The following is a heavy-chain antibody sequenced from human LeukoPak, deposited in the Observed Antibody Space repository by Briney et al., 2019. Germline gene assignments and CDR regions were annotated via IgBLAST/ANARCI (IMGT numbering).Heavy chain of an antibody. CDR2: IWYDGSNK. Sequence: PGRSLRLSCAASGFTFSNYGMHWVRQAPGKGLEWVAVIWYDGSNKYYADSVKGRFTISRDNAKNSLYLQMNSLRAEDTAVYYCARDWSPAFDYWGQGTLVTVSS. V-gene: IGHV3-33*01. CDR1: GFTFSNYG. J-gene: IGHJ4*02. D-gene: IGHD3-3*01. CDR3: ARDWSPAFDY.